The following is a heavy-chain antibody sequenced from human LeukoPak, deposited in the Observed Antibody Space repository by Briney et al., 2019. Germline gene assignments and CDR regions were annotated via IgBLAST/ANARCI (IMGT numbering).Heavy chain of an antibody. CDR1: GGSISSSSYY. V-gene: IGHV4-39*01. Sequence: PSETLSLTCTVSGGSISSSSYYWGWIRQPPGKGLEWIGTIYYSGSTYYNPSLKSRVTISVDTSKNQFSLRLNSVTAADTAVYYCARQVSDYYYYYIDVWGRGTTVIVSS. D-gene: IGHD5/OR15-5a*01. CDR2: IYYSGST. J-gene: IGHJ6*03. CDR3: ARQVSDYYYYYIDV.